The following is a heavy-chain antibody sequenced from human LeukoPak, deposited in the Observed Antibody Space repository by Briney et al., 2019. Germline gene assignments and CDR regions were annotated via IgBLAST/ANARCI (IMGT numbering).Heavy chain of an antibody. V-gene: IGHV5-51*01. CDR2: IYPADSDT. CDR3: ARYYWEHLHAFDI. CDR1: GYTFTSSW. D-gene: IGHD1-26*01. J-gene: IGHJ3*02. Sequence: GESLKISCQVSGYTFTSSWIGWLRQMPGKGLEWMGIIYPADSDTRYKPSFEGQVTISADKSISTAYLQWSSLKASDTAMYYCARYYWEHLHAFDIWGQGTMVTVSS.